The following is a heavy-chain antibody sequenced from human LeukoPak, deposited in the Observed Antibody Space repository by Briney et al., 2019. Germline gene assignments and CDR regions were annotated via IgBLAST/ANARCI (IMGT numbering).Heavy chain of an antibody. Sequence: GGSLRLSCAASGFTFSSYAMHWVRQAPGKGLEWVAVISYDGSNKYYADSVKGRFTISRDNSKNTLYLQMNSLRAEDTAVYYCARERSSSWFSGPPTPIDYWGQGTLVTVSS. CDR2: ISYDGSNK. V-gene: IGHV3-30-3*01. CDR3: ARERSSSWFSGPPTPIDY. D-gene: IGHD6-13*01. J-gene: IGHJ4*02. CDR1: GFTFSSYA.